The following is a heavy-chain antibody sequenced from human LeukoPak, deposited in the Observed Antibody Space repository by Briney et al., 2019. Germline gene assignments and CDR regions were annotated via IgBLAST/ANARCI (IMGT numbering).Heavy chain of an antibody. CDR3: AKGLNYYDSSAFDY. Sequence: PGTSLRLSCAASGFTFSSYGMHWVRQAPGKGLEWLAGIATDGSFAYYADSVKGRFTISRDNSKNTLYLQMNSLRAEDTAVYYCAKGLNYYDSSAFDYWGQGTLVTVSS. CDR1: GFTFSSYG. J-gene: IGHJ4*02. CDR2: IATDGSFA. D-gene: IGHD3-22*01. V-gene: IGHV3-30*18.